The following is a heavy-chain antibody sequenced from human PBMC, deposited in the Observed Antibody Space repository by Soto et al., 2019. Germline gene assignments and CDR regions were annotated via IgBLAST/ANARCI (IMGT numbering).Heavy chain of an antibody. CDR1: GFTFSDHS. D-gene: IGHD5-18*01. CDR3: AAGTDTAMEQGADY. CDR2: ISTTGRYI. Sequence: EVQLVESGGGLVKPGGSLRLSCAASGFTFSDHSMNWVRQAPGKGLEWVASISTTGRYIYYADSMAGRFTISRDNAKKSLYLQGNSMRGEDTAVYYCAAGTDTAMEQGADYWGQGTLVTVSS. J-gene: IGHJ4*02. V-gene: IGHV3-21*02.